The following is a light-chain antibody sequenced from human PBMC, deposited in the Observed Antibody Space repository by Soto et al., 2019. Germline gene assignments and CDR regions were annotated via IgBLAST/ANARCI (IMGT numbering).Light chain of an antibody. CDR3: QQASCFPPT. J-gene: IGKJ5*01. CDR2: GAS. Sequence: TQSPAAVSVSPGEGATLSCRASQSVSSNLAWYQQKPGQAPRLLIYGASTRATGITARFSGSGSGTEFTLTISSLQPEDFATYYCQQASCFPPTFGHGTYWRI. CDR1: QSVSSN. V-gene: IGKV3-15*01.